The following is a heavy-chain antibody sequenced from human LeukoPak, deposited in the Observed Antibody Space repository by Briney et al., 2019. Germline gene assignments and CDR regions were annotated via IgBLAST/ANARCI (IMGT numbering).Heavy chain of an antibody. CDR1: GYSISSGYY. CDR2: IYHSGTT. CDR3: ARESRIVVVPGAMPGGANWFDP. J-gene: IGHJ5*02. D-gene: IGHD2-2*01. Sequence: SETLSLTCTVSGYSISSGYYGGWIRQPPGKGLEWIGSIYHSGTTYYNPPLRSRVTISVDTSKDQFSLKLRSVTAADTAVYYCARESRIVVVPGAMPGGANWFDPWGQGTLVTVSS. V-gene: IGHV4-38-2*02.